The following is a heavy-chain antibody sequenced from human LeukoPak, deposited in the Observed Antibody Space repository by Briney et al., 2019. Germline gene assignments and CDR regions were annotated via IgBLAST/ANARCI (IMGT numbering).Heavy chain of an antibody. Sequence: ASVKVPCKASGGTFSGYAISWVRQAPGQGLEWMGGIIPIFGTANYAQKFQGRVTITTDESTSTAYMELSSLRSEDTAVYYCARVSYRYCSGGSCHEKWFDPWGQGTLVTVSS. D-gene: IGHD2-15*01. CDR2: IIPIFGTA. J-gene: IGHJ5*02. CDR1: GGTFSGYA. CDR3: ARVSYRYCSGGSCHEKWFDP. V-gene: IGHV1-69*05.